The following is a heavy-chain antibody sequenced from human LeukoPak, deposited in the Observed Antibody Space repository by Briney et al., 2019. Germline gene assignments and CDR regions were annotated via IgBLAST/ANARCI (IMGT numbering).Heavy chain of an antibody. V-gene: IGHV4-38-2*02. CDR1: GYSISSGYY. CDR3: ARELWAGVAGTIDY. D-gene: IGHD6-19*01. Sequence: SETLSLTCTVSGYSISSGYYWGWIRQPPGKGLEWIGSIYHSGSTYYNPSLKSRVTISVDTSKNQFSLKMSSVTAADTAVYYCARELWAGVAGTIDYWGQGTLVTVSS. J-gene: IGHJ4*02. CDR2: IYHSGST.